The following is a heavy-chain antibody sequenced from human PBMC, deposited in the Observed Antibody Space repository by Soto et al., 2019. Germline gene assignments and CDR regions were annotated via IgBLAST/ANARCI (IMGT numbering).Heavy chain of an antibody. J-gene: IGHJ6*02. Sequence: QVQLVQSGAAVSKPGSSVKVSCKASGGTFGIYAIGWVRQAPGQGLEWMGGIIPAFGTTKDAQKCQDRVEMTADESTNTVYMELRGLRFHDTAVYYCARVPRQMLYGPTRNGMDVWGQGTTLIFSS. CDR2: IIPAFGTT. CDR3: ARVPRQMLYGPTRNGMDV. D-gene: IGHD2-2*02. CDR1: GGTFGIYA. V-gene: IGHV1-69*01.